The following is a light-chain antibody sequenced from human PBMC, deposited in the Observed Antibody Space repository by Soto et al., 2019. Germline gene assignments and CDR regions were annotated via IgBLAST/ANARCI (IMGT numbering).Light chain of an antibody. CDR1: SSDVGGYNY. J-gene: IGLJ1*01. CDR2: EVS. Sequence: QSALTQPASVSGSPGQSITISCTGTSSDVGGYNYVSWYQQHPGKAPKLMIYEVSNRPSGVSNRFSGSKSGNTASLTISGLQAEDDADYHCSSYTSSSTPYVFGTGTKVTVL. V-gene: IGLV2-14*01. CDR3: SSYTSSSTPYV.